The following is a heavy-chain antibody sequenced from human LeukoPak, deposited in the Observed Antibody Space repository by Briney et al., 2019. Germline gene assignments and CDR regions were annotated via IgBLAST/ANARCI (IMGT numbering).Heavy chain of an antibody. V-gene: IGHV3-21*01. CDR1: GFTFSRYS. CDR3: ARDAQWLVPEGYFYYMDV. Sequence: GGSLRLSCAGSGFTFSRYSMDWFRQAPGKGLERVSSISSRSTNIFYADSVKGRFTISRDNAKNSLYLQMNSLGAEDTAVYYCARDAQWLVPEGYFYYMDVWGKGTTVTVSS. D-gene: IGHD6-19*01. J-gene: IGHJ6*03. CDR2: ISSRSTNI.